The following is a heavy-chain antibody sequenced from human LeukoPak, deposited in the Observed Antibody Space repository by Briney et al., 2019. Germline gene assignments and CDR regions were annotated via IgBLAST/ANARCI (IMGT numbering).Heavy chain of an antibody. Sequence: GRSLRLSCAASGFTFSSYAMHWVRQAPGKGLEWVAVISYDGSNKYYADSVKGRFTISRDNSKNTLYLQMNSLRAEDTAVYYCARGGPIAAAGHFDYWGQGTLVTVSS. CDR2: ISYDGSNK. D-gene: IGHD6-13*01. CDR1: GFTFSSYA. CDR3: ARGGPIAAAGHFDY. V-gene: IGHV3-30-3*01. J-gene: IGHJ4*01.